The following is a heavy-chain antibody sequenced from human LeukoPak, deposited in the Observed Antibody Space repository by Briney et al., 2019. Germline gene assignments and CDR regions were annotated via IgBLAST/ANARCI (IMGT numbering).Heavy chain of an antibody. CDR1: GGSISSYY. CDR2: IYYSGST. V-gene: IGHV4-59*01. Sequence: SETLSLTCTVSGGSISSYYWSWIRQPPGKGLEWIGYIYYSGSTNYNPSLKSRVTISVDTSKNQFSLKLSSVTAADAAVYYCAKVERDGYNPDYWGQGTLVTVSS. CDR3: AKVERDGYNPDY. D-gene: IGHD5-24*01. J-gene: IGHJ4*02.